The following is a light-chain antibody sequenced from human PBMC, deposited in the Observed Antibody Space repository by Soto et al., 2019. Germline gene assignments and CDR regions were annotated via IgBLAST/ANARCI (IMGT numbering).Light chain of an antibody. CDR2: EVS. Sequence: QSALTQPPSASGSPGQSVTISCTGTSSDVGAYNYVSWYQQYPGKAPKLMIYEVSKRPSGVPDRFSGSKSGKTASLTVSGLQPEDEADYYCTSYAGSNIWVFGGGTMLTFL. CDR3: TSYAGSNIWV. CDR1: SSDVGAYNY. J-gene: IGLJ3*02. V-gene: IGLV2-8*01.